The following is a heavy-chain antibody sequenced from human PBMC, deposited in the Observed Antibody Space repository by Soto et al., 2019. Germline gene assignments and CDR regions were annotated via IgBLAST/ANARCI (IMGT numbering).Heavy chain of an antibody. CDR2: ISGSGGST. CDR3: AKVRITMVRGPYGMDV. CDR1: GFTFSSYA. V-gene: IGHV3-23*01. J-gene: IGHJ6*02. Sequence: GGSLRLSCAASGFTFSSYAMSWVRQAPGKGLEWVSAISGSGGSTYYADSVKGRFTISRDNSKNTLYLQMNSLRAEDTAVYYCAKVRITMVRGPYGMDVWGQGTTVTVSS. D-gene: IGHD3-10*01.